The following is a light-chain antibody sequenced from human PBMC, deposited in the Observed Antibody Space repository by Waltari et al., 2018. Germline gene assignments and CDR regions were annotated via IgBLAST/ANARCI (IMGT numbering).Light chain of an antibody. CDR1: NSNLGSNP. V-gene: IGLV1-47*01. J-gene: IGLJ3*02. CDR2: RSS. Sequence: QSVLTQPPSASGTPGQRVTISCFGSNSNLGSNPVYWYQHLPGTAPKVLIYRSSHRPSGVPDRFSGSKSGTSASLAMSGLRSDDEADYYCAAWDNSLSAWVFGGGTKLTVL. CDR3: AAWDNSLSAWV.